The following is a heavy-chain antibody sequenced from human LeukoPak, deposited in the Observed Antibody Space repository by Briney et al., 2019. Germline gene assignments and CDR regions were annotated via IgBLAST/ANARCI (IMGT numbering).Heavy chain of an antibody. V-gene: IGHV1-58*01. D-gene: IGHD3-9*01. CDR2: IVVGSGNT. CDR1: GLTFTSSA. J-gene: IGHJ4*02. Sequence: ASVKVSCKASGLTFTSSAVQWVRQARGQRLEWIGWIVVGSGNTNYAQKFQERVTITRDMSTSTAYMELSSLRSEDTAVYYCARGHSEDILTGYYIGYWGQGTLVTVSS. CDR3: ARGHSEDILTGYYIGY.